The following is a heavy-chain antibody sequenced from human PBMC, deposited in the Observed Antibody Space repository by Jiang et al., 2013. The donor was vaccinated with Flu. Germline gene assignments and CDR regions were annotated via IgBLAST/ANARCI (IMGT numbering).Heavy chain of an antibody. D-gene: IGHD3-22*01. CDR1: GFTFSNYA. Sequence: VQLLESGGGLVQPGGSLRLSCAASGFTFSNYAMHWVRQAPGKGLEWVAVTSHDGTNKYYADSVKGRFTISRDNSKNTVYLQMKSLRAEDTAVYYCAKDPTMIVVLCGDGSEFCGGLDLWGQGTTVTVSS. CDR2: TSHDGTNK. CDR3: AKDPTMIVVLCGDGSEFCGGLDL. V-gene: IGHV3-30*07. J-gene: IGHJ3*01.